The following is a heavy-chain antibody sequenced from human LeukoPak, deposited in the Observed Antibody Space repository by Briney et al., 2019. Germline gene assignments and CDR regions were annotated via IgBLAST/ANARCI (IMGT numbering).Heavy chain of an antibody. J-gene: IGHJ4*02. D-gene: IGHD6-13*01. CDR3: ARSKGIAAAGHSNFNFDY. Sequence: SETLSLTCTVSGGSINSYYWSWIRQPPGKGLEWIGHIYYSGSTNYNPSLKSRVTMSVDTSKNQFSLRLSSVTAADTAVYYCARSKGIAAAGHSNFNFDYWGQGTLVTVSS. CDR2: IYYSGST. CDR1: GGSINSYY. V-gene: IGHV4-59*08.